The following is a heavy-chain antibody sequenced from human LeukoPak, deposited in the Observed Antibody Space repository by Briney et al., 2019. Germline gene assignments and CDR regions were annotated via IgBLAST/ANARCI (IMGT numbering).Heavy chain of an antibody. D-gene: IGHD3-10*01. CDR2: IYYSGST. V-gene: IGHV4-61*01. CDR1: GYSISSGYY. J-gene: IGHJ4*02. Sequence: SETLSLTCAVSGYSISSGYYWGWIRQPPGKGLEWIGYIYYSGSTNYNPSLKSRVTISVDTSKNQFSLKLSSVTAADTAVYYCARVRYYYGSGSYDFDYWGQGTLVTVSS. CDR3: ARVRYYYGSGSYDFDY.